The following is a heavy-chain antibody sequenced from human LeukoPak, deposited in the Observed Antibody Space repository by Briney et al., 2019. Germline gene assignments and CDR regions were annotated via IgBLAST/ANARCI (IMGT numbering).Heavy chain of an antibody. Sequence: PGGSLRLSCAASGFSFSTSAMTWVRQAPGKGLGWVANIKQDGSEKNYLDSVKGRFTISRDNAKNSLYLQMSSLRAEDTALYYCARDPWVGEYGAFDIWGQGTMVTISS. V-gene: IGHV3-7*01. CDR2: IKQDGSEK. D-gene: IGHD3-10*01. J-gene: IGHJ3*02. CDR1: GFSFSTSA. CDR3: ARDPWVGEYGAFDI.